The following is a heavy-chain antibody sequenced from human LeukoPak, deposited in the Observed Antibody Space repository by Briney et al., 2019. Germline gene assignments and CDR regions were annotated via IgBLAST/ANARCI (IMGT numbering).Heavy chain of an antibody. D-gene: IGHD2-8*01. J-gene: IGHJ5*02. Sequence: AXVKVSCKASGYTFTSYDINWVRQAPGQGLEWMGWMNPNSGNTGYAQKFQGRVTMTRNTSISTAYMELSSLRSEDTAVYYCARGRILYSTPRLFDPWGQGTLVTVSS. CDR2: MNPNSGNT. CDR3: ARGRILYSTPRLFDP. CDR1: GYTFTSYD. V-gene: IGHV1-8*01.